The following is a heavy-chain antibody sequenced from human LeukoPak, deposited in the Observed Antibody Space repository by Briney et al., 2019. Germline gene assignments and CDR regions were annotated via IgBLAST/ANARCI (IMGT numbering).Heavy chain of an antibody. CDR1: GGSFSGYY. J-gene: IGHJ2*01. CDR2: INHSGST. D-gene: IGHD3-10*01. Sequence: SETLSLTCAVYGGSFSGYYWSWIRQPPGKGLEWIGEINHSGSTNYNPSLKSRVTISVDTSKNQFSLKLSSVTAADTAVYYCASPPMVRGEGYFDLWGRGTLVTVSS. CDR3: ASPPMVRGEGYFDL. V-gene: IGHV4-34*01.